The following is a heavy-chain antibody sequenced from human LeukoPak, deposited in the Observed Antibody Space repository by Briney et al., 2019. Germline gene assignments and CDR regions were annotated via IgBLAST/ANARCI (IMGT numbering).Heavy chain of an antibody. D-gene: IGHD3-10*01. CDR3: AKDCSITMVRGVITPHYGMDV. CDR2: ISGGGGST. V-gene: IGHV3-23*01. CDR1: GFTFTSYS. J-gene: IGHJ6*02. Sequence: PGGSLRLSCAASGFTFTSYSMNWVRQAPGKGLEWVSTISGGGGSTYYADSVKGRFTISRDNSKNTLYLQMNSLRAEDTAVYYCAKDCSITMVRGVITPHYGMDVWGQGTTVTVSS.